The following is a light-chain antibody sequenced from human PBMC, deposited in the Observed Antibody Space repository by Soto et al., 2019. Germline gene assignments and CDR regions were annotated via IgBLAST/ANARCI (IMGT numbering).Light chain of an antibody. V-gene: IGKV3-20*01. CDR1: QTLSNSF. Sequence: EIVLTQSPGTLSLSPGERATLSCRASQTLSNSFIAWYQQKPGQAPRLLIYDTSSRATGVPDRYSASGSGTDFTLTSSRLEPEDFALYFCQQYGNPRITFGQGTKVEIK. CDR2: DTS. CDR3: QQYGNPRIT. J-gene: IGKJ1*01.